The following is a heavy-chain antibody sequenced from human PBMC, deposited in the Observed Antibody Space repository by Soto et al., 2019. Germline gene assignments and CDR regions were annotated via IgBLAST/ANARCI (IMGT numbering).Heavy chain of an antibody. J-gene: IGHJ3*02. CDR1: GFTLSSYW. CDR2: IKQDGSEK. Sequence: EVQLVESGGGLVQAGGSLRLSCAASGFTLSSYWMSWVRQAPGKGLEWVANIKQDGSEKYYVDSVKGRFTISRDNAKNSLYLQMNSLRAEDTAVYYCARHWYLLLRAFDIWGQGTMVTVPS. V-gene: IGHV3-7*01. D-gene: IGHD2-15*01. CDR3: ARHWYLLLRAFDI.